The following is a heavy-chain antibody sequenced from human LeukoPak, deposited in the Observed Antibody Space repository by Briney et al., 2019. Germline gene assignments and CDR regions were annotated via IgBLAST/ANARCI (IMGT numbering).Heavy chain of an antibody. D-gene: IGHD2-15*01. CDR3: AKAPGYCSGGSCYDY. CDR1: GFTFSSYA. V-gene: IGHV3-23*01. J-gene: IGHJ4*02. CDR2: ISGSGGST. Sequence: GGSLRLSCAASGFTFSSYAMSWVRQAPGKGLEWVPVISGSGGSTYYADSVKGRFTISRDNSKNTLYLQMKSLRAEDTAVYYCAKAPGYCSGGSCYDYWGQGTLVTVSS.